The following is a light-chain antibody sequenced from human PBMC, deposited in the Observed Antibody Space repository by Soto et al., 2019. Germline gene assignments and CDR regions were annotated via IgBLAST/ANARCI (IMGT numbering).Light chain of an antibody. CDR2: GAS. Sequence: DIQVTQSPSTLSASVGDRVTITCLASQSISGWLAWFQQKPGKAPRLLIYGASTLETGVPSRFSGSGSGTDFTLTISSLQPEDFATYYCQQLESYPSTFGGGTKVDIK. J-gene: IGKJ4*01. CDR1: QSISGW. V-gene: IGKV1-5*03. CDR3: QQLESYPST.